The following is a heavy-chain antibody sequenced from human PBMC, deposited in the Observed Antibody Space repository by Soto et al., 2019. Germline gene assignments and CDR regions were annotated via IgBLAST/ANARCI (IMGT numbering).Heavy chain of an antibody. Sequence: GGSLRLFCAASGFTFNIYTMNWVRQAPGKGLEWVSSISSGSTYISYADSVKGRFIISRDNAKNSLYLQMISLGVEDTAVYYCARDRTNGLYSNDAFDIWGQGTMVTVSS. CDR3: ARDRTNGLYSNDAFDI. J-gene: IGHJ3*02. D-gene: IGHD4-4*01. V-gene: IGHV3-21*06. CDR1: GFTFNIYT. CDR2: ISSGSTYI.